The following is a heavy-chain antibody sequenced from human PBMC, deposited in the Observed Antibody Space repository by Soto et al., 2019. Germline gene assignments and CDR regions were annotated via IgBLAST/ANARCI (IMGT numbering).Heavy chain of an antibody. J-gene: IGHJ3*02. Sequence: ASVKVSCKASGYTFTSYAMHWVRQAPGQRLEWMGWINAVNGNTKYSQKFQGRVTIIRDTSASTAYMELSSLRSEDTAVYYCAREVDSGSYSDAFDIWGQGTMVTVSS. V-gene: IGHV1-3*01. CDR3: AREVDSGSYSDAFDI. D-gene: IGHD1-26*01. CDR2: INAVNGNT. CDR1: GYTFTSYA.